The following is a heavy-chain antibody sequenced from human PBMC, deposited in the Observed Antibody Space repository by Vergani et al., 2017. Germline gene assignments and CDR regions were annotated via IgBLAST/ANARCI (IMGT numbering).Heavy chain of an antibody. J-gene: IGHJ4*02. CDR1: GFTLSSYG. CDR3: AKVRGYCSSTSCPTDY. CDR2: ISYDGSNK. D-gene: IGHD2-2*01. Sequence: QVQLVESGGGVVQPGRSLRLSCAASGFTLSSYGMHWVRQAPGKGLEWVAVISYDGSNKYYADSVKGRFTISRDNSKNTLYLQMNSLRAEDTAVYYCAKVRGYCSSTSCPTDYWGQGTLVTVSS. V-gene: IGHV3-30*18.